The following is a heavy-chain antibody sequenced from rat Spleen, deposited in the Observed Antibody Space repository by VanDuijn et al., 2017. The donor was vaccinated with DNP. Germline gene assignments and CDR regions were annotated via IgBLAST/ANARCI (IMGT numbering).Heavy chain of an antibody. Sequence: EVQLQESGPGLVKPSQSLSLTCSVTGYSITSDYWGWIRKFPGNKMAWIGHISYSGRTTYNPSLKSRISISRDTSKNHFFLQLNSVSTDDTATYYCARWRIGPHYFDYWGQGVMVTVSS. CDR3: ARWRIGPHYFDY. CDR2: ISYSGRT. D-gene: IGHD1-11*01. V-gene: IGHV3-1*01. J-gene: IGHJ2*01. CDR1: GYSITSDY.